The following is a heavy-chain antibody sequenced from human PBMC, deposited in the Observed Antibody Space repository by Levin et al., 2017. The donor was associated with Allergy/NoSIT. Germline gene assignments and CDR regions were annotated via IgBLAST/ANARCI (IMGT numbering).Heavy chain of an antibody. CDR1: GYTFTDYY. CDR2: INPKSGGT. Sequence: GASVKVSCKASGYTFTDYYVHWVRQAPGQGLEWMGWINPKSGGTKYAQNFQGRVTMTRDTTTSTAYMELSSLRFDDTALYYCAGGGMATSGRAIDYWGQGTLVTVSS. D-gene: IGHD5-24*01. J-gene: IGHJ4*02. CDR3: AGGGMATSGRAIDY. V-gene: IGHV1-2*02.